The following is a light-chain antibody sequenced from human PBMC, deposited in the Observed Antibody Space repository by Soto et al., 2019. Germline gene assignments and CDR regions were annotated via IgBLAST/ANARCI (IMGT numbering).Light chain of an antibody. CDR1: QRVTSNY. Sequence: EMVLTQSPDTLSLSPGERAAISCRASQRVTSNYLAWYQKKPDQPPRLLFYAASIRANGIPDRFSGSGSGIDFSLTISRLEPEDFAVYYCQHYGSSPTFGGGTKVEIK. V-gene: IGKV3-20*01. CDR2: AAS. CDR3: QHYGSSPT. J-gene: IGKJ4*01.